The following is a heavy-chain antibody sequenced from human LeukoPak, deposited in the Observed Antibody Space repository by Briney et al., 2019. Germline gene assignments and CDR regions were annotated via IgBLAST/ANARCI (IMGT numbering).Heavy chain of an antibody. J-gene: IGHJ5*02. Sequence: GGSLRLSCAASGLTFSSYSMNWVRQAPGKGLEWVSSISSSSSYIYYADSVKGRFTISRDNAKNSLYLQMNSLRAEDTAVYYCARVSRTTVTTGWFDPWGQGTLVTVSS. CDR1: GLTFSSYS. D-gene: IGHD4-17*01. V-gene: IGHV3-21*01. CDR3: ARVSRTTVTTGWFDP. CDR2: ISSSSSYI.